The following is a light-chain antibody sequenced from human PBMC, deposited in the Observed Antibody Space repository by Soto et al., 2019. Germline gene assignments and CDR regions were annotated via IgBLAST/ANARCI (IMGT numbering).Light chain of an antibody. Sequence: ETVLTQSPATFSVSPGERATLSCRASQSIGSNLAWYQQRPGQPPRLLIYGASTRATGVPARFSGSGSGTEFTLTINRLQFEDFALYYCQQYNKWPLFTFGPGTKVDIK. V-gene: IGKV3-15*01. CDR3: QQYNKWPLFT. CDR2: GAS. CDR1: QSIGSN. J-gene: IGKJ3*01.